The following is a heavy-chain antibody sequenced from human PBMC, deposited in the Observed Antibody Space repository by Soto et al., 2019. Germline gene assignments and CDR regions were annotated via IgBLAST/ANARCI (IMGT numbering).Heavy chain of an antibody. CDR3: ASHSFYYDSSGYYPPLGY. CDR1: GGTFSTYA. J-gene: IGHJ4*02. Sequence: SVKVSFKASGGTFSTYAIDWVRQAPGQGLEWMGGIIPIFGTANYAQKFQDRVTITADESTSTAYMELSSLRSEDTAVYYCASHSFYYDSSGYYPPLGYWGQGTMVTVSS. V-gene: IGHV1-69*13. CDR2: IIPIFGTA. D-gene: IGHD3-22*01.